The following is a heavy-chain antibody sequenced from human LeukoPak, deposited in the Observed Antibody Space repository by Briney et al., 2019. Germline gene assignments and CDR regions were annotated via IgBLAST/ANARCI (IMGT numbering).Heavy chain of an antibody. Sequence: SGGSLRLSCVAPGFTFSDYFMNWIRQAPGKGLEWVSYISVSDSTTYYADSVKGRFTISRDNAKNSLYLQMNSLRAEDTAVYYCASMSDSSGYYLGYWGQGTLVTVSS. CDR2: ISVSDSTT. CDR1: GFTFSDYF. V-gene: IGHV3-11*04. D-gene: IGHD3-22*01. CDR3: ASMSDSSGYYLGY. J-gene: IGHJ4*02.